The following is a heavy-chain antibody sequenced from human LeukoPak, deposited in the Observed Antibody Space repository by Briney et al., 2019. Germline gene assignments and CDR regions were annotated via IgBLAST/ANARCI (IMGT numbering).Heavy chain of an antibody. CDR2: ISAYNGNT. J-gene: IGHJ5*02. V-gene: IGHV1-18*01. Sequence: ASVKVSCKASGHTFTSYDINWVRQAPGQGLEWMGWISAYNGNTNYAQKLQGRVTMTTDTSTSTAYMELRSLRSDDTAVYYCARGLYYDSSGYYYHNWFDPWGQGTLVTVSS. D-gene: IGHD3-22*01. CDR1: GHTFTSYD. CDR3: ARGLYYDSSGYYYHNWFDP.